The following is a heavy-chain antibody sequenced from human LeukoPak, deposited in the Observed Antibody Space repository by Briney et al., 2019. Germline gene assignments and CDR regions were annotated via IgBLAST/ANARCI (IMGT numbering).Heavy chain of an antibody. J-gene: IGHJ3*02. D-gene: IGHD1-14*01. Sequence: PGGSLRLSCAASGFTFSSYAMHWVRQAPGKGLEWVAVISYDGSNKYYADSVKGRFTISRDNSKNSLYLQMNSLRAEDTAVYYCAKSRAPTAAPDAFDIWGQGTMVTVSS. V-gene: IGHV3-30-3*02. CDR1: GFTFSSYA. CDR2: ISYDGSNK. CDR3: AKSRAPTAAPDAFDI.